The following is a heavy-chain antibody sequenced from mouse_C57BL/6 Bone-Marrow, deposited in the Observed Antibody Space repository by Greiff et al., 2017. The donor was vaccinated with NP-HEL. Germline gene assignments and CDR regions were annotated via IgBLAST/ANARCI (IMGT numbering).Heavy chain of an antibody. CDR3: ARVLLYAVDY. CDR1: GYAFTNYL. D-gene: IGHD2-10*01. Sequence: QVQLQQSGAELVRPGTSVKVSCKASGYAFTNYLIEWVKQRPGQGLEWIGVINPGSGGTNYNEKFKGKATLTADKSSSTAYMQLSSLTSEDSAVYFCARVLLYAVDYWGQGTSVTVSS. CDR2: INPGSGGT. V-gene: IGHV1-54*01. J-gene: IGHJ4*01.